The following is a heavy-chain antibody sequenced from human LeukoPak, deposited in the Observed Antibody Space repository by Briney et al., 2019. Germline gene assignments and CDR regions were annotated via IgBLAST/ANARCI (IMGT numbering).Heavy chain of an antibody. Sequence: ASVKVSCKASGGTFNNYAISWVRQAPGQGLEWMGRIISILGIANYAQKFQGRVTITADKSTSTAYMELSSLRSEDTAVYYCARDSALGYTYDYWGQGTLVTVSS. D-gene: IGHD5-18*01. V-gene: IGHV1-69*04. CDR1: GGTFNNYA. CDR2: IISILGIA. CDR3: ARDSALGYTYDY. J-gene: IGHJ4*02.